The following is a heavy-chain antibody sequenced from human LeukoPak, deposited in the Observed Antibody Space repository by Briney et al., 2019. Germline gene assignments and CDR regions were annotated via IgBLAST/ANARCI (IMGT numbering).Heavy chain of an antibody. CDR3: ARERESAGYFDWLPPYYFDY. Sequence: SETLSLTCTVSGYSISSGYYWSWIRQPPGKGLEWIGYIYYSGSTNYNPSLKSRVTISVDTSKNQFSLKLSSVTAADTAVYYCARERESAGYFDWLPPYYFDYWGQGTLVTVSS. CDR2: IYYSGST. CDR1: GYSISSGYY. J-gene: IGHJ4*02. D-gene: IGHD3-9*01. V-gene: IGHV4-61*01.